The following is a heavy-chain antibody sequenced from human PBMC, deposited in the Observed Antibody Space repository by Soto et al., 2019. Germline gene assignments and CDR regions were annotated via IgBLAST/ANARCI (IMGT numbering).Heavy chain of an antibody. CDR3: AKDRGAYCSGGSCYPPSWFDP. J-gene: IGHJ5*02. Sequence: EEQLLESGGDFVQPGGSLRLSCVGSGFIFGNYAMSWVRQAPGKGLQWVSSITGIDGRTYYADSVKRRFTTSRDNPKNTLYLQMNNLRAEDTAMFYCAKDRGAYCSGGSCYPPSWFDPWGQGTLVTVSS. V-gene: IGHV3-23*01. CDR2: ITGIDGRT. CDR1: GFIFGNYA. D-gene: IGHD2-15*01.